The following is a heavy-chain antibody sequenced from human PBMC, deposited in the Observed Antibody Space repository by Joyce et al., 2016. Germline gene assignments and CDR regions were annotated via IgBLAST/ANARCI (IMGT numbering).Heavy chain of an antibody. CDR2: ISYSGSSK. Sequence: QVQLVESGGGVVQPGTSLRLSCAASGFTFTTYAMHWVRRTPGKGLDGVALISHDGVSKIISYSGSSKYDSDSVKGRFTISRDNSKNTLYLQMDSLRTEDTAIYYCARHRGDYFDFWGQGALVTVSS. CDR3: ARHRGDYFDF. V-gene: IGHV3-30*01. J-gene: IGHJ4*02. D-gene: IGHD3-10*01. CDR1: GFTFTTYA.